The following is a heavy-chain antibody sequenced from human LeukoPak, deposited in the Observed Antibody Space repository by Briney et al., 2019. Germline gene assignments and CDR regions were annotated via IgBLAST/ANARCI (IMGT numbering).Heavy chain of an antibody. Sequence: GGSLRLSCAASGFTLSSYWMSWVRQAPGKGLEWVANIKQDGSEKYYVDSVKGRFTISRDNAKNSLSLQMNSLRAEDTAVYYCARGRCSSTSCFFDYWGQGTLVTVSS. CDR2: IKQDGSEK. V-gene: IGHV3-7*01. D-gene: IGHD2-2*01. CDR1: GFTLSSYW. J-gene: IGHJ4*02. CDR3: ARGRCSSTSCFFDY.